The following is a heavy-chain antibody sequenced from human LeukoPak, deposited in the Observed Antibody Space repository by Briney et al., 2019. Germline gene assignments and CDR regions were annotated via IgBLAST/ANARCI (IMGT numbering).Heavy chain of an antibody. V-gene: IGHV3-23*01. D-gene: IGHD4-17*01. CDR2: ISGNGGGT. Sequence: GGSLRLSCAASAFTFSNYAMSWVRQAPGKGLERVSVISGNGGGTLYADSVKGRFTISRDNSKTTLSLQMNSQRAEDTAVYYCAKIMATVTRGYYYYGMDVWGKGTTVTVSS. CDR1: AFTFSNYA. J-gene: IGHJ6*04. CDR3: AKIMATVTRGYYYYGMDV.